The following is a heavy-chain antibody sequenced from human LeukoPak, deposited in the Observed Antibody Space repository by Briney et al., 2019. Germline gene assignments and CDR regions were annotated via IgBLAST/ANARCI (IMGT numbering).Heavy chain of an antibody. CDR2: ISGSGGST. CDR1: GFTFSSYA. D-gene: IGHD5-18*01. J-gene: IGHJ4*02. V-gene: IGHV3-23*01. CDR3: AKDEVDTSRY. Sequence: GVSLRLSCAASGFTFSSYAMSWVRQAPGKGLEWVSAISGSGGSTYYADSVKGRFTISRDNSKNTLFLQMNRIQAEDTAVYYCAKDEVDTSRYWGQGTLVTVSS.